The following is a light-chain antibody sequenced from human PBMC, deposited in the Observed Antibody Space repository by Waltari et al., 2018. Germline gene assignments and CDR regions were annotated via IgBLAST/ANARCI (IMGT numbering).Light chain of an antibody. Sequence: SYLLTQPPSVSVAPGKTASITCGGNNIGSKSVHWSQQRSGQAPVLVIYDDSVRPSGIPERFSGSNSANTATLTISRIEAGDEADYYCQVWDAASGLVFGGGTKLTVL. V-gene: IGLV3-21*04. CDR2: DDS. J-gene: IGLJ2*01. CDR3: QVWDAASGLV. CDR1: NIGSKS.